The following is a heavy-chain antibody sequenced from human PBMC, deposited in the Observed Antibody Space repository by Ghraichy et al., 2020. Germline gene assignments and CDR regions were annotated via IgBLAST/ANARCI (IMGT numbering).Heavy chain of an antibody. CDR1: GFTFSSYA. J-gene: IGHJ4*02. Sequence: GGSLRLSCAASGFTFSSYAMHWVRQAPGKGLEWVAVISYDGSNKYYADSVKGRFTISRDNSKNTLYLQMNSLRAEDTAVYYCARPGAYGSGSYYLTQEFDYWGQGTLVTVSS. CDR2: ISYDGSNK. D-gene: IGHD3-10*01. CDR3: ARPGAYGSGSYYLTQEFDY. V-gene: IGHV3-30-3*01.